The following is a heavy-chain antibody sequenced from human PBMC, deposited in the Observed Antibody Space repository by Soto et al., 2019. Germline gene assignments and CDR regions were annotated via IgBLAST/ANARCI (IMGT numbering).Heavy chain of an antibody. J-gene: IGHJ4*02. V-gene: IGHV4-34*01. CDR1: GGSFSGYY. D-gene: IGHD1-26*01. CDR2: INHSGST. CDR3: AREVGPPLHYFDY. Sequence: PSETLSLTCAVYGGSFSGYYWSWIRQPPGKGLEWIGEINHSGSTNYNPSLKSRVTISVDTSKNQFSLKLSSVTAADTAVYYCAREVGPPLHYFDYWGQGTLVTVSS.